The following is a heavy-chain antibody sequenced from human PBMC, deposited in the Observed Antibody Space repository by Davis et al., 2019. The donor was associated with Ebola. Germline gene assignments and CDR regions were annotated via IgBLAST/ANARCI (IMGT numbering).Heavy chain of an antibody. CDR3: ARDLGRYDDH. J-gene: IGHJ4*02. V-gene: IGHV1-69*04. D-gene: IGHD1-26*01. CDR1: GGTFSTYD. CDR2: IIPMVGTA. Sequence: AASVKVSCKASGGTFSTYDINWVRQAPGQGLEWMGRIIPMVGTATYAQTFQGRVTITADKSTSTAYMEMSGLRSEDTAVYYCARDLGRYDDHWGQGTLVTVSS.